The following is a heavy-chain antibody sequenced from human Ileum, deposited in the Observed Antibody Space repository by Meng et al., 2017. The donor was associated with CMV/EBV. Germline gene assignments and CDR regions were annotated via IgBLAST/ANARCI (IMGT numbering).Heavy chain of an antibody. Sequence: GESPKILCASSGFIIRSYWMHWVRQSPGKGLMWVSSIDADGSGIAYADSVEGRFTISRDNDKNTVSLQMNSLRDEDTGVYYCAREFEYKRHSYGMDVWGQGTTVTVSS. CDR3: AREFEYKRHSYGMDV. CDR1: GFIIRSYW. CDR2: IDADGSGI. V-gene: IGHV3-74*01. J-gene: IGHJ6*02. D-gene: IGHD2-2*01.